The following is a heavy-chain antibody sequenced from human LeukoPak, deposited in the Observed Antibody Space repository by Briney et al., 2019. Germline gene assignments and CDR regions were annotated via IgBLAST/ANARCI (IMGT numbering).Heavy chain of an antibody. J-gene: IGHJ4*02. V-gene: IGHV3-23*01. CDR3: AKVPYGDYYFEN. CDR1: GFTFSSYA. CDR2: ITASGGST. Sequence: GGPLRLSCAVSGFTFSSYAMTWVRQTPGKGLEWVSAITASGGSTYCADSVKGRFTISRDNSKNTLYLQVNSLRAEDTAVYYCAKVPYGDYYFENWGQGTLVTVSS. D-gene: IGHD4-17*01.